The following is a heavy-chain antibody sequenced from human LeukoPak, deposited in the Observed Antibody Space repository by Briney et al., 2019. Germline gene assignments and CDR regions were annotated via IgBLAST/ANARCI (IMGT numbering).Heavy chain of an antibody. CDR3: AIRTSRGVSGSSYFDS. Sequence: GASVKVSCKASGYTFSSYDINWVRQAAGQGPEWMGWMNPNSGNTAYAQNFQGRVIMTRNTSISTAYMGLSSLRFEDTAVFYCAIRTSRGVSGSSYFDSWGQGTLVTVSS. V-gene: IGHV1-8*01. D-gene: IGHD3-10*01. J-gene: IGHJ4*02. CDR1: GYTFSSYD. CDR2: MNPNSGNT.